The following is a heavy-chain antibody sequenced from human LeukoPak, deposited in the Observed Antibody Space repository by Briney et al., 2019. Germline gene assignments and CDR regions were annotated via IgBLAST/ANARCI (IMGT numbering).Heavy chain of an antibody. CDR2: ISGSGGST. CDR3: AKDRWDYYDSSGYVDY. V-gene: IGHV3-23*01. Sequence: PGGSLRLSCAASGFTFSSYARSWVRQAPGKGLEWVSAISGSGGSTYYADSVKGRFTISRDNSKNTLYLQMNSLRAEDTAVYYCAKDRWDYYDSSGYVDYWGQGTLVTVSS. D-gene: IGHD3-22*01. CDR1: GFTFSSYA. J-gene: IGHJ4*02.